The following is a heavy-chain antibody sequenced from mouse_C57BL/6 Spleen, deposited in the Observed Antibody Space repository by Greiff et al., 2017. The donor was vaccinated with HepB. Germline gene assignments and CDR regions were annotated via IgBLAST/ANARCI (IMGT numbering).Heavy chain of an antibody. D-gene: IGHD2-12*01. V-gene: IGHV1-52*01. CDR3: ARGIRRNAMDY. CDR2: IDPSDSET. CDR1: GYTFTSYW. J-gene: IGHJ4*01. Sequence: QVQLKQPGAELVRPGSSVKLSCKASGYTFTSYWMHWVKQRPIQGLEWIGNIDPSDSETHYNQKFKDKATLTVDKSSSTAYMQLSSLTSEDSAVYYCARGIRRNAMDYWGQGTSVTVSS.